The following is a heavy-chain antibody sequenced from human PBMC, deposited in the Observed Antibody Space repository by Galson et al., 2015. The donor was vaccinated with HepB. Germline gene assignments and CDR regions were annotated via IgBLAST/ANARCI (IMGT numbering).Heavy chain of an antibody. CDR1: GFTFSREN. J-gene: IGHJ4*02. CDR3: ARDFRWNFDY. CDR2: ISPDGIIT. D-gene: IGHD2-15*01. Sequence: SLRLSCAASGFTFSRENMHWVRQTPGKGLEWLAIISPDGIITFYPESLKGRFTISRDNFKNTLYLQMNSLRPEDTAVYYCARDFRWNFDYWGQGISVTVSS. V-gene: IGHV3-30-3*01.